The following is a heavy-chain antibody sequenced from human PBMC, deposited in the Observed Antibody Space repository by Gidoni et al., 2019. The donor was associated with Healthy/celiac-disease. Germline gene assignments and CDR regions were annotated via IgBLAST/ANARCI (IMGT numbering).Heavy chain of an antibody. D-gene: IGHD6-25*01. CDR1: VYTFTSYY. Sequence: QVQLVQSGAEVKKPGASVKLSCKASVYTFTSYYMHWMRQAPGQGLEWMGIINPTVRSTTYAQKFQGRVTLTRDTSTSTVYMELSSLRSEDTAVYYCARGWGPSGGTFYYFYYGMDVWGQGTTVTVSS. CDR2: INPTVRST. CDR3: ARGWGPSGGTFYYFYYGMDV. V-gene: IGHV1-46*01. J-gene: IGHJ6*02.